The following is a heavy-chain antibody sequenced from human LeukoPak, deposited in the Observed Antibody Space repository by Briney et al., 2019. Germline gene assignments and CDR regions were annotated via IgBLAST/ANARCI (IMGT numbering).Heavy chain of an antibody. J-gene: IGHJ4*02. Sequence: GGSLRLSCAASGFTFSSYGMHWVRQAPGKGLEWVAFIRYDGSNKYYADSVKGRFTISRDNSKNTLYLQMNSLRAEDTAVYYCAREFSLLRYFDWLPYGYYFDYWGQGTLVTVSS. CDR1: GFTFSSYG. D-gene: IGHD3-9*01. CDR3: AREFSLLRYFDWLPYGYYFDY. CDR2: IRYDGSNK. V-gene: IGHV3-30*02.